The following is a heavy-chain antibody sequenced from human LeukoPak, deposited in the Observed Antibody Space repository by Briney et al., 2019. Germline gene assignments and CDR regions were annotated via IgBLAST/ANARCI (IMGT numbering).Heavy chain of an antibody. D-gene: IGHD2-15*01. J-gene: IGHJ4*01. CDR3: ARCCYSGGSCPDY. V-gene: IGHV3-74*01. CDR2: INTDGSSP. Sequence: KPGGSLRLSCAASGFTFSSYWMHWVRQAPGKGLVWLSRINTDGSSPGYADSVKGRFTISRDNAKNTLYLQVNSLRAEDTAVYYCARCCYSGGSCPDYWXXXTXVTVSS. CDR1: GFTFSSYW.